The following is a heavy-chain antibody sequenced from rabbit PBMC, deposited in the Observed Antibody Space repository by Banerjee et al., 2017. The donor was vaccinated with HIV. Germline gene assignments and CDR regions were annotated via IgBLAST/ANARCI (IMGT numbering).Heavy chain of an antibody. J-gene: IGHJ3*01. D-gene: IGHD1-1*01. Sequence: QSLEESGGGLVQPEGSLALTCKASGFTISSSYYMYWVRQAPGKGLEWIACIYGGSSSRIYYASWAKGRFTISKTSSTTVTLQVTSLTAADTATYFCARDYLDDSGFGDLDLWGQGTLVTVS. CDR2: IYGGSSSRI. CDR1: GFTISSSYY. V-gene: IGHV1S40*01. CDR3: ARDYLDDSGFGDLDL.